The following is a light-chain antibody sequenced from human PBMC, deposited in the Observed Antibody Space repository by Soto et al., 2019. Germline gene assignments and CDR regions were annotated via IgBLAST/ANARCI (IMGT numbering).Light chain of an antibody. CDR1: SSDVGGYNF. Sequence: QSALTQPRSVSGSPGQSVTISCTGTSSDVGGYNFVSWYQQHPGKAPQLMIYDVNKRPSGIPDRFSGSKSGNTASLTISGLQAEVGAVYYCCSNAGSYPYVFGPGTKVTVL. CDR2: DVN. CDR3: CSNAGSYPYV. V-gene: IGLV2-11*01. J-gene: IGLJ1*01.